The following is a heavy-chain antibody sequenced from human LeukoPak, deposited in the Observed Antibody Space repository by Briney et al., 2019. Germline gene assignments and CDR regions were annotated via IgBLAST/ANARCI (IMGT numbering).Heavy chain of an antibody. V-gene: IGHV4-61*02. J-gene: IGHJ3*02. Sequence: TSQTLSLTCTVSGGSISSGSYYWSWIRQPAGKGLEWIGRIYTSGSTNYNPSLKSRVTISVDTSNNQFSLKLSSVTAADTAVYYCARLRITMIVVVSADAFDIWGQGTMVTVSS. D-gene: IGHD3-22*01. CDR3: ARLRITMIVVVSADAFDI. CDR1: GGSISSGSYY. CDR2: IYTSGST.